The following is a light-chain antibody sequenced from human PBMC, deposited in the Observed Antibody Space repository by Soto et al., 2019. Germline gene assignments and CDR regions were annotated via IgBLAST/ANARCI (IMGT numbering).Light chain of an antibody. CDR3: QQYDNSPGYT. J-gene: IGKJ2*01. CDR2: ATS. Sequence: EIVLTQSPGTLSLSPGERATLSGRASQSVSSRDLAWYQQKPGQAPRLLIYATSSRAAGIPDRFSGSGSGTDFTLTISRLEPEDFAVYYCQQYDNSPGYTFGQGTKLEIK. V-gene: IGKV3-20*01. CDR1: QSVSSRD.